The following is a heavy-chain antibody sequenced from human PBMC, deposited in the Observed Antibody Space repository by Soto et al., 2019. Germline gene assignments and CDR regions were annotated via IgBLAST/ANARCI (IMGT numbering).Heavy chain of an antibody. CDR1: GYTFTSYG. D-gene: IGHD3-10*01. V-gene: IGHV1-18*01. J-gene: IGHJ6*02. CDR2: ISAYNGNT. CDR3: ARDQPKLWFGELYHYYYYGMDV. Sequence: ASVKVSCKASGYTFTSYGISCVRQAPGQGLERMGWISAYNGNTNYAQKLQGRVTMTTDTSTSTAYMELRSLRSDDTAVYYCARDQPKLWFGELYHYYYYGMDVWGQGTTVTVSS.